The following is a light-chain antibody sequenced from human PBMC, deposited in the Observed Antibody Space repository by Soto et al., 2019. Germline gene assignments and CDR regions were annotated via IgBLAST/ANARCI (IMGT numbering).Light chain of an antibody. CDR2: DVS. J-gene: IGLJ2*01. CDR3: RAYTSSSTYVV. CDR1: SSDGGGYNY. Sequence: QSALTQPASVSGSPGQSVTISCTGTSSDGGGYNYVSWYQQHPGNAPELTLYDVSNRPPGVSNRFSCSKSGNTASLTIPGHQAEDEADYYGRAYTSSSTYVVFGGGTKLTVL. V-gene: IGLV2-14*01.